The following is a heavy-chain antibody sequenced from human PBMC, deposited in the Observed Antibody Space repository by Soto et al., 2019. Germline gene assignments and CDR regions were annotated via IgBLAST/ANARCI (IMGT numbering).Heavy chain of an antibody. Sequence: VGSLRLSCAASGFPFGDFGMHWLRQAPGKGLEWVAVISHDGSDKFYADSVKARFTISRDNSKNTLYLQMSGLRAEDTAVYYCARANWNFYGMDVWGQGTTVTVSS. CDR3: ARANWNFYGMDV. CDR2: ISHDGSDK. V-gene: IGHV3-30*03. CDR1: GFPFGDFG. J-gene: IGHJ6*02. D-gene: IGHD1-1*01.